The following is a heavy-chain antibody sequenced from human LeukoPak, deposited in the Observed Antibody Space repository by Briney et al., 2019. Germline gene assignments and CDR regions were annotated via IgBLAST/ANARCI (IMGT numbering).Heavy chain of an antibody. CDR2: ISAYNGNT. Sequence: ASVKVSCKASGYTFTSYDINWVRQAPGQGLEWMGWISAYNGNTNYAQKLQGRVTMTTDTSTSTAYMELRSLRSDDTAVYYCARADIVVAPLDYWGQGTLVTVSS. V-gene: IGHV1-18*01. CDR3: ARADIVVAPLDY. CDR1: GYTFTSYD. D-gene: IGHD2-15*01. J-gene: IGHJ4*02.